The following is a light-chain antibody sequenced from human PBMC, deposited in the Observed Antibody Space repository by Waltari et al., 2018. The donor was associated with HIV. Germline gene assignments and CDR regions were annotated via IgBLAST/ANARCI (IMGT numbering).Light chain of an antibody. Sequence: EIEVIQTPDSLSVTPGQPASISCKTSQTLLYSDGKTYLYWYLQKAGQPPQPLIYEVSNRLSGVSDRFSGSGSVTDFTLTISRVEAEDVGVYYCLQGVRLYTFGQGTKLEIK. V-gene: IGKV2D-29*01. CDR3: LQGVRLYT. CDR1: QTLLYSDGKTY. J-gene: IGKJ2*01. CDR2: EVS.